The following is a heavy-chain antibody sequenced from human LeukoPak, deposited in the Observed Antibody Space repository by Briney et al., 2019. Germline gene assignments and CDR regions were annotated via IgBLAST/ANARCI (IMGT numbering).Heavy chain of an antibody. CDR2: IYYSGST. J-gene: IGHJ5*02. V-gene: IGHV4-59*01. Sequence: SETLSLTCTVSGGSISSYYWSWIRQPPGKGLEWIGYIYYSGSTNYNPSLKSRVTISVDTSKNQFSLKLSSVTAADTAVYYCARDFHTAILLLNWFDPWGQGTLVTVSS. CDR3: ARDFHTAILLLNWFDP. CDR1: GGSISSYY. D-gene: IGHD5-18*01.